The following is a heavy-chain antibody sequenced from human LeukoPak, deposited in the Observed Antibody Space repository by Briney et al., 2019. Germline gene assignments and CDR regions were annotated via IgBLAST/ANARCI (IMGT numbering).Heavy chain of an antibody. J-gene: IGHJ4*02. Sequence: ASVKVSCKASGYTFTSYGTSWVRQAPGQGLEWMGWISAYNGNTNYAQKLQGRVTMTTDTSTSTAYMELRSLRSDDTAVYYCARDGGSNSEYYFDYWGQGTLVTVSS. CDR1: GYTFTSYG. CDR3: ARDGGSNSEYYFDY. CDR2: ISAYNGNT. D-gene: IGHD4-11*01. V-gene: IGHV1-18*01.